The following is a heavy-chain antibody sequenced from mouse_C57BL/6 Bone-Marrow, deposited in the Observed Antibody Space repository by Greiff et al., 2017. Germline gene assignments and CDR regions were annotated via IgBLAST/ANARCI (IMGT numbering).Heavy chain of an antibody. V-gene: IGHV1-67*01. Sequence: VQLQQSGPELVRPGVSVKISCKGSGYTFTDYAMHWVNQSHAKSLEWIGIISTYYGDASYNQKFKNKATMTVDKSSSTAYIELARLTFEVSADYYGARYDYYVCAKDYWGQRNSVTVSS. CDR3: ARYDYYVCAKDY. D-gene: IGHD1-1*01. CDR2: ISTYYGDA. J-gene: IGHJ4*01. CDR1: GYTFTDYA.